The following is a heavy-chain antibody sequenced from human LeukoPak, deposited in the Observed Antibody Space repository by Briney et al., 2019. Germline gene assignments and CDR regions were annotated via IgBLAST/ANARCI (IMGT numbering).Heavy chain of an antibody. CDR1: GFTFNRYW. V-gene: IGHV3-7*03. D-gene: IGHD3-9*01. CDR3: VRDDGNRTGSTYFDAFDI. CDR2: VNRDGNEK. J-gene: IGHJ3*02. Sequence: GGSLRLSCVASGFTFNRYWMIWVRRAPGKGLEWVANVNRDGNEKHYVDSVEGRFTISRDNAKNSLYLQMNSLRNEDTAVYYCVRDDGNRTGSTYFDAFDIWGRGTLVSVSS.